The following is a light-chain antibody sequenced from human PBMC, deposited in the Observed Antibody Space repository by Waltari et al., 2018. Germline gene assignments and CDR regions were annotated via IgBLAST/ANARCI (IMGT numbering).Light chain of an antibody. J-gene: IGLJ3*02. Sequence: TVVTQEPSFSVSPGGTVTLTCGLSSGSVSTSYYPSWYQQTPGQAPRTLIYSTNTRSSGFPDRFPGSILGNKAALTITGAQADDESDYYCVLYMGSGIWVFGGGTKLTVL. CDR3: VLYMGSGIWV. V-gene: IGLV8-61*01. CDR1: SGSVSTSYY. CDR2: STN.